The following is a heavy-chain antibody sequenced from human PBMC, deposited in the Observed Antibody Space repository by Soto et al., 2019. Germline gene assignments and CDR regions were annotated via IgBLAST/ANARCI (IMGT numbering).Heavy chain of an antibody. CDR2: IIPIFGTA. CDR1: EAPLSSKP. V-gene: IGHV1-69*01. CDR3: ASGAITMVRGVPTYGMDV. Sequence: QVQLVQSGAEVKKPGSWGKVSAKAFEAPLSSKPFSWWRKAPEQGLEWRGGIIPIFGTANYAQKFQGRVTITADESTSTAYMELSSLRSEDTAVYYCASGAITMVRGVPTYGMDVWGQGTTVTVSS. D-gene: IGHD3-10*01. J-gene: IGHJ6*02.